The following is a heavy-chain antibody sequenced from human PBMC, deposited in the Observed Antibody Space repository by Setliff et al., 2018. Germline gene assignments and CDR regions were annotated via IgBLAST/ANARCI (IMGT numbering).Heavy chain of an antibody. D-gene: IGHD3-3*01. Sequence: ASVKVSCKASGYTFTSYDINWVRQATGQGLEWMGWISAYTGKTDYAQNFQGRVTMITDTSTSTAYMELRSLRYDDTAVYFCARAPRLEWILPTFDYWGQGTPVTSPQ. V-gene: IGHV1-18*01. CDR1: GYTFTSYD. J-gene: IGHJ4*02. CDR2: ISAYTGKT. CDR3: ARAPRLEWILPTFDY.